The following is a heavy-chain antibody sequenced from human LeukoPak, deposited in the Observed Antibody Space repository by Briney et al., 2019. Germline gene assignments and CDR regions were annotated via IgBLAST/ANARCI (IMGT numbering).Heavy chain of an antibody. J-gene: IGHJ4*02. V-gene: IGHV3-73*01. CDR1: GFTFSGSA. CDR3: TTYSLGYCSGGSCYY. CDR2: IRSKANSYAT. Sequence: PGGSLRLSCAASGFTFSGSAMHWVRQASGKGLEWVGRIRSKANSYATAYAASVKGRFTISRDDSKNTAYLQMNSLKTEDTAVYYCTTYSLGYCSGGSCYYWGQGTLVTVSS. D-gene: IGHD2-15*01.